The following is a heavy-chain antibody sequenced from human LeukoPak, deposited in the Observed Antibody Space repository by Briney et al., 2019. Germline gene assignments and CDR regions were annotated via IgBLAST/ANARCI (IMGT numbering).Heavy chain of an antibody. V-gene: IGHV1-18*01. CDR3: ARDTTAASGSYFDY. Sequence: ASVKVSCKASGYTFTSYGISWVRQAAGQGLEWMGWISPYNGNTNYAQKLQGRVTVTTDTSTSTAYMELRSLRSDDTAVYYCARDTTAASGSYFDYWGQGTLVTVSS. D-gene: IGHD6-13*01. CDR2: ISPYNGNT. J-gene: IGHJ4*02. CDR1: GYTFTSYG.